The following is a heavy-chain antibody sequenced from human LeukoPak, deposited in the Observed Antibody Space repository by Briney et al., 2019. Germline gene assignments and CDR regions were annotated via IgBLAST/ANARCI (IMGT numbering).Heavy chain of an antibody. D-gene: IGHD2-8*01. V-gene: IGHV1-18*01. J-gene: IGHJ4*02. CDR2: ISTYDGNT. CDR1: GYSFTSYG. Sequence: GASVKVSCKASGYSFTSYGISWVRQAPGQGLEWMGWISTYDGNTNFAQNVQGRVTMSTDSSTRTAYMELTSLRSDDTAVYYCARDLYGPYYFDYWGQGTLVTV. CDR3: ARDLYGPYYFDY.